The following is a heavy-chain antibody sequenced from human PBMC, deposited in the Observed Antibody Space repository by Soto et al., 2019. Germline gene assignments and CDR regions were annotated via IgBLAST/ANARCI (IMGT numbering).Heavy chain of an antibody. CDR3: AKDLSSLGWLALGAPFDS. V-gene: IGHV3-23*01. CDR1: GFTFSNYA. J-gene: IGHJ4*02. CDR2: ISANGRKA. D-gene: IGHD3-22*01. Sequence: EVHLLESGGDVVQPGRSLRLSCAASGFTFSNYAITWFRQAPGKGLEWLRPISANGRKAYYAESVKGRFTISRDRSKNTLYLQLDSLRVEDTAIYFCAKDLSSLGWLALGAPFDSWGQGTLVTVSS.